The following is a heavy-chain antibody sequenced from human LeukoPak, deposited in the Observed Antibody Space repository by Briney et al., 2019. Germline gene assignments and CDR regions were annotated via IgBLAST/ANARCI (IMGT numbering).Heavy chain of an antibody. J-gene: IGHJ6*02. CDR3: ARDWVPGYSSSWDRGAYYYYGMDV. Sequence: GGSLRLSCAASGFTFSSYGMHWVRQAPGKGLEWVAVIWYDGSNKYYADSVKGRFTISRDNSKNTLYLQMNSLRAEDTAVYYCARDWVPGYSSSWDRGAYYYYGMDVWGQGTTVTVSS. V-gene: IGHV3-33*01. D-gene: IGHD6-13*01. CDR2: IWYDGSNK. CDR1: GFTFSSYG.